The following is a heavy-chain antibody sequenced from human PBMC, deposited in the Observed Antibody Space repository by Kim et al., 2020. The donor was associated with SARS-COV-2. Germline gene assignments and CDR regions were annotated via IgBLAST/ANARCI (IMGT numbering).Heavy chain of an antibody. J-gene: IGHJ4*02. V-gene: IGHV3-23*01. D-gene: IGHD3-3*01. CDR2: ISGSGGST. CDR1: GFTFSSYA. Sequence: GGSLRLSCAASGFTFSSYAMSWVRQAPGKGLEWVSAISGSGGSTYYADSVKGRFTISRDNSKNTLYLQMNSLRAEDTAVYYCAKFPLDCSSTSCYITIFGVVIIVFDYWGQGTLVTVSS. CDR3: AKFPLDCSSTSCYITIFGVVIIVFDY.